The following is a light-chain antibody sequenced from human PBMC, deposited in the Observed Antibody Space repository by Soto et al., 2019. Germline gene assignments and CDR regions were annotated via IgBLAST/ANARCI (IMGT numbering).Light chain of an antibody. Sequence: EIVMTQSPATLSVSPGERATLSCRASQSVSSNLAWYQQKPGQAPRLLIYGASTRATGIPARFSGSGSGTEFTLTISSLQSVDFAAYYCQQYNNWPPYTFGQGTKLEIK. CDR3: QQYNNWPPYT. CDR1: QSVSSN. CDR2: GAS. J-gene: IGKJ2*01. V-gene: IGKV3-15*01.